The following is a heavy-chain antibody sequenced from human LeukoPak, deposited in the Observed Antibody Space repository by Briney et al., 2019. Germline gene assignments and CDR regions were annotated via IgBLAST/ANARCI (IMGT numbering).Heavy chain of an antibody. CDR1: GFTFSSYS. Sequence: GGSLRLSCAASGFTFSSYSMNWVRQAPGKGLGWVSSISSSSSYIYYADAVKGRFTISRDNAKNSLYLQMNSLRAEDTAVYYCARATVEMATFDAFDIWGQGTMVTVSS. CDR3: ARATVEMATFDAFDI. CDR2: ISSSSSYI. D-gene: IGHD5-24*01. J-gene: IGHJ3*02. V-gene: IGHV3-21*01.